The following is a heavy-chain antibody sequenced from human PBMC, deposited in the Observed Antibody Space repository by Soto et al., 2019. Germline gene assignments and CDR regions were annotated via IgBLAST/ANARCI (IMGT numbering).Heavy chain of an antibody. J-gene: IGHJ5*02. CDR1: GFTFSNYW. CDR3: ASARHIGP. V-gene: IGHV3-7*01. CDR2: IKQDGSES. D-gene: IGHD2-21*01. Sequence: GSLRLSCAASGFTFSNYWMSWVRQAPGKGLEWVANIKQDGSESNYADSVKGRFTISRDNAENSLYLQMTSLRAEDTAVYYCASARHIGPWGQGTLVTVSS.